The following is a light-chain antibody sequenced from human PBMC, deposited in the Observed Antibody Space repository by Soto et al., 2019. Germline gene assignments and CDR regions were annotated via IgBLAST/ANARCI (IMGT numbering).Light chain of an antibody. J-gene: IGKJ3*01. CDR1: QSVSATS. Sequence: IVVTQYQDTLSLSPGERATLSCRPSQSVSATSLAWYQQKRGQTPRLLIYDGSTRAAGIPDRFSGTVSGTDFTLTITRLEPEDFAVYYCQQYCLFLSFGPGTKVDIK. CDR2: DGS. V-gene: IGKV3-20*01. CDR3: QQYCLFLS.